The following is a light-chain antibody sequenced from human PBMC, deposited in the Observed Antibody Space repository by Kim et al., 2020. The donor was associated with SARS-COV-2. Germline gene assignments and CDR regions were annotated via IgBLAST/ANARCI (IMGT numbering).Light chain of an antibody. J-gene: IGKJ1*01. Sequence: SSVGDRVTITCRASQSIRKYLNWYQQKPGKAPNLLMYTASSLQSGVPSRFSGSGSETDFTLTISSLQPEDFATYYCQQSYSYPWTFGQGTKVDIK. CDR1: QSIRKY. CDR3: QQSYSYPWT. CDR2: TAS. V-gene: IGKV1-39*01.